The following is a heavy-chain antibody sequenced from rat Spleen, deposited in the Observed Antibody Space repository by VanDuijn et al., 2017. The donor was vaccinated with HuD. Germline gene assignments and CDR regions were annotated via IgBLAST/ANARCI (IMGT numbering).Heavy chain of an antibody. Sequence: VQLKESGPGLVKPSETLSLTCTVSGFSLTSYNVHWVRQPPGNKLEWMGYIDSAGSTNYNPSLKSRISITRDTSKNQFFLKVNSVTTEETATYYCDANYDGTYYYFDYWGQGVMVTVSS. D-gene: IGHD1-12*02. J-gene: IGHJ2*01. CDR1: GFSLTSYN. CDR3: DANYDGTYYYFDY. CDR2: IDSAGST. V-gene: IGHV3-3*01.